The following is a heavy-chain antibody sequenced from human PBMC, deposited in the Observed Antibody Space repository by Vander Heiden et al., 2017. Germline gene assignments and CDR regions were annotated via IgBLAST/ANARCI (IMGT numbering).Heavy chain of an antibody. J-gene: IGHJ3*02. CDR1: AFTFSSYA. V-gene: IGHV3-23*01. CDR3: AKDGSHDAFDI. D-gene: IGHD6-19*01. Sequence: EVQLLESGGGLVQPGGSLRLSCAASAFTFSSYAMNWVRQAPGKGLEWVSAIDSSGAGTYYADSVKGRFTISRDNSKNTLYLQINSLRAEDTAVYYCAKDGSHDAFDIWGQGTMVTVSS. CDR2: IDSSGAGT.